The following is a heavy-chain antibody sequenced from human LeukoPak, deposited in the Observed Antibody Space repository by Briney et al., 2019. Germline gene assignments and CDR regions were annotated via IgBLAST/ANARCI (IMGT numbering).Heavy chain of an antibody. CDR1: GYTFTSYG. CDR3: SRSYHSTSWYYFDL. Sequence: GASVKVSCKASGYTFTSYGISWVRQAPGQGPEWMGWISIGDGNTHYGQTFQDRVSMTRHKCSNTAFLELRTLRSDDTAVDFCSRSYHSTSWYYFDLWGQGTLVTVSS. D-gene: IGHD2-2*01. CDR2: ISIGDGNT. J-gene: IGHJ4*02. V-gene: IGHV1-18*01.